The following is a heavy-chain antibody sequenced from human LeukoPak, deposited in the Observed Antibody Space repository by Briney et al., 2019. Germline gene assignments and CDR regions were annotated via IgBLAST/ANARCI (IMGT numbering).Heavy chain of an antibody. J-gene: IGHJ5*02. D-gene: IGHD2-2*03. Sequence: SETLSLTCTISGGSISSYYWNWIRQPPGKGLEWIGSIYYSGSTYYNPSLKSRVTISVDTSKNQFSLKLSSVTAADTAVYYCARHGPLGYCSSTSCYGVTWFDPWGQGTLVTVSS. CDR3: ARHGPLGYCSSTSCYGVTWFDP. V-gene: IGHV4-39*01. CDR1: GGSISSYY. CDR2: IYYSGST.